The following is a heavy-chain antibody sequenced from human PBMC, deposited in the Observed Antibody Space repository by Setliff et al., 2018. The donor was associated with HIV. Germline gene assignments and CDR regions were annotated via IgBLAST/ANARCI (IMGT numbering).Heavy chain of an antibody. J-gene: IGHJ5*02. V-gene: IGHV4-34*10. Sequence: SETLSLTCAVYGGSFSDYYWSWIRQPPRKRLEWIGELNDSGSTNYNPSLNSRVTMSVDTSKNQFSLKLNSVTAADTAVYYCARDLPDLTGRSLDPWGQGTLVTVSS. CDR3: ARDLPDLTGRSLDP. D-gene: IGHD7-27*01. CDR1: GGSFSDYY. CDR2: LNDSGST.